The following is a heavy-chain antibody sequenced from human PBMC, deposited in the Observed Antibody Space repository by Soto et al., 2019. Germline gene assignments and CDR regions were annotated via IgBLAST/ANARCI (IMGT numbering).Heavy chain of an antibody. CDR3: AIGSRESAAWCCED. Sequence: EVQLLESGGGLVRPGGSLRLSCAASGFTFSSYAMSWVRQAPGKGLEWVSVIRGSGESAYYADSVKGRLTIYRDNSRNTVYLQMYSLRVEDTASYYRAIGSRESAAWCCEDWGQGALVTVSS. CDR1: GFTFSSYA. CDR2: IRGSGESA. V-gene: IGHV3-23*01. J-gene: IGHJ4*01. D-gene: IGHD2-8*01.